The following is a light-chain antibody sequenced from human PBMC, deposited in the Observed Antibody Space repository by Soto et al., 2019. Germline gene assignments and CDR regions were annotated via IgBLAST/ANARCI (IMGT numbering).Light chain of an antibody. CDR3: QHYVERSPIT. J-gene: IGKJ5*01. Sequence: EIAMTQSPGSLSLSPGERATLSFRASQSVSSRLAWYQQKPGQAPRLLISGTSSRATGIPDRFSGSGSGTDFTLTISRLEPEDFALYYCQHYVERSPITFGQGTRLEI. V-gene: IGKV3-20*01. CDR1: QSVSSR. CDR2: GTS.